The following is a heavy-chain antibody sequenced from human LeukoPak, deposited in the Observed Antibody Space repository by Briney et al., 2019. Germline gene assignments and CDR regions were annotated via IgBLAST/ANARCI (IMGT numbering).Heavy chain of an antibody. Sequence: GGSLRLSCAASGFTFSTYWMSWVRQAPGKGLEWVANIKHDGSEKYYVDSVKGRFTISRDNAKNSLYLQMNSLRAEDTAVYYCARERDDYYFDYWGQGTLVTVSS. V-gene: IGHV3-7*01. CDR3: ARERDDYYFDY. CDR2: IKHDGSEK. J-gene: IGHJ4*02. CDR1: GFTFSTYW. D-gene: IGHD3-3*01.